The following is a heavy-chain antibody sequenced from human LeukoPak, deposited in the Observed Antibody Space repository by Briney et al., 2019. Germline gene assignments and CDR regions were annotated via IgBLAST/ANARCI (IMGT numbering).Heavy chain of an antibody. V-gene: IGHV1-2*02. CDR2: INPNSGGT. D-gene: IGHD3-16*01. CDR1: GYTFTGYY. J-gene: IGHJ5*02. CDR3: ARDQVPRMITFGGPRRWFDP. Sequence: ASVKVSCKASGYTFTGYYMHWVRQAPGQGLEWMGWINPNSGGTNYAQKFQGRVTMTRDTSISTAYMELSRLRSDDTAVYYCARDQVPRMITFGGPRRWFDPWGQGTLVTVSS.